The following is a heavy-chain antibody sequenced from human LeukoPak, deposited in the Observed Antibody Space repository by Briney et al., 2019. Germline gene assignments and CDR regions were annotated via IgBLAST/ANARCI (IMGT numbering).Heavy chain of an antibody. CDR1: GGSFSGYY. D-gene: IGHD3-10*01. J-gene: IGHJ4*02. Sequence: AETLSLTCAVYGGSFSGYYWSWIRQPPGKGLEWIGEINHSGRTNYNPSLKSRVTISVDTSKNQFSLKLSSVTAADTAVYYCASLRGATDYWGQGTLVTVSS. V-gene: IGHV4-34*01. CDR3: ASLRGATDY. CDR2: INHSGRT.